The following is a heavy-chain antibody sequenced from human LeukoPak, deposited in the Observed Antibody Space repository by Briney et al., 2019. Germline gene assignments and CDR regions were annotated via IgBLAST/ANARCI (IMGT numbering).Heavy chain of an antibody. CDR3: ARGPWIQLWLYYYYYMDV. CDR1: GGSFSGYY. D-gene: IGHD5-18*01. CDR2: INHSGST. Sequence: SETLSLTCAVYGGSFSGYYWSWIRQPPGKGLEWIGEINHSGSTDYNPSLKSRVTISVDTSKNQFSLKLSSVTAADTAVYYCARGPWIQLWLYYYYYMDVWGKGTTVTVSS. J-gene: IGHJ6*03. V-gene: IGHV4-34*01.